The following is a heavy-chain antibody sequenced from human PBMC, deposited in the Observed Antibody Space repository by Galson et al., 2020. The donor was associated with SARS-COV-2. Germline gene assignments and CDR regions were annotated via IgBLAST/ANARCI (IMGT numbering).Heavy chain of an antibody. CDR3: AKGYYFDGGAYPPLNDAFHI. D-gene: IGHD3-22*01. CDR1: GFTFSTYA. Sequence: GGSLRLSCAASGFTFSTYAMTWVRQAPGKGLAWVSTVSSGGGATYYADSVQGRFTISRDNSRSTLYLQMNSLRAEDTAIYYCAKGYYFDGGAYPPLNDAFHIWGQGAMVTVSS. V-gene: IGHV3-23*01. CDR2: VSSGGGAT. J-gene: IGHJ3*02.